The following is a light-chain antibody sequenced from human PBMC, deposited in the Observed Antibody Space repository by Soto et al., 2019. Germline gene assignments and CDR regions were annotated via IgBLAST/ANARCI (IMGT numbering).Light chain of an antibody. Sequence: EIVMTQSPDTLSVSPGERATLSCRASQSVSSNLAWYQQKPGQAPRLLIYDASTRAPGFPARFSGSGSGTDFTLTITRLEPEDFAVFYCQQYGSSEIIFGQGTRLEIK. V-gene: IGKV3-15*01. J-gene: IGKJ5*01. CDR3: QQYGSSEII. CDR1: QSVSSN. CDR2: DAS.